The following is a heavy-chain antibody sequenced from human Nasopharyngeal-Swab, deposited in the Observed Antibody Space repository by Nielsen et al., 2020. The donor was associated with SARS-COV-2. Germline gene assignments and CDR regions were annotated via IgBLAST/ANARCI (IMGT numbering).Heavy chain of an antibody. CDR2: IIPIFGTA. CDR3: VPSSTYDSSGSYFDY. V-gene: IGHV1-69*13. Sequence: SVKVSCKASGDTFSSYAISWVRQAPGQGLEWMGGIIPIFGTANYAQKFQGRVTITADESTSTAYMELSSLRSEDTAVYYCVPSSTYDSSGSYFDYWGQGTLVTVSS. CDR1: GDTFSSYA. D-gene: IGHD3-22*01. J-gene: IGHJ4*02.